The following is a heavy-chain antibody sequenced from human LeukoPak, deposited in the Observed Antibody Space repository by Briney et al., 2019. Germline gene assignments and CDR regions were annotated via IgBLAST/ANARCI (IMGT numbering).Heavy chain of an antibody. CDR3: ARGGRGWDAFDI. D-gene: IGHD2-15*01. CDR2: ISSSGSSI. Sequence: GGSLRLSCTASGFTFSDYYMTWIRQAPGKGLEWVSYISSSGSSINYADSVKGRFTISRDNAKNSLNLQMNSLRAEDTAVYYCARGGRGWDAFDIWGQGTMVTVSS. CDR1: GFTFSDYY. V-gene: IGHV3-11*01. J-gene: IGHJ3*02.